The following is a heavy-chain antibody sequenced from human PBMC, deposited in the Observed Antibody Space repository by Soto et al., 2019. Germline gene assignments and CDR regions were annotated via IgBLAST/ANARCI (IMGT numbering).Heavy chain of an antibody. Sequence: SETLSLTCTVSGGSISSSSYYWGWIRQPPGKGLEWIGGIYYAGSTYHNPSLKSRVTISVDTSRNEFSLKVTSVTASDTAVYYCARLVFYCSGTSCYDHYYYGLDIWGQGTTVTVSS. J-gene: IGHJ6*02. CDR3: ARLVFYCSGTSCYDHYYYGLDI. CDR2: IYYAGST. CDR1: GGSISSSSYY. V-gene: IGHV4-39*01. D-gene: IGHD2-2*01.